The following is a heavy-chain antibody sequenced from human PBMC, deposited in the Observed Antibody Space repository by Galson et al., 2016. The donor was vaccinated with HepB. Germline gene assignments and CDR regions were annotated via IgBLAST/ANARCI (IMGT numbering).Heavy chain of an antibody. CDR2: ILPIFGTA. Sequence: SVKVSCKASGGTFSSYTISWVRQAPGQELEWMGGILPIFGTANYAQKFQGRVTITADESTSTAYMELSSLKSEDTAIYYCARLGATVLDYWGQGTLLTVSS. D-gene: IGHD3-16*01. CDR3: ARLGATVLDY. V-gene: IGHV1-69*13. CDR1: GGTFSSYT. J-gene: IGHJ4*02.